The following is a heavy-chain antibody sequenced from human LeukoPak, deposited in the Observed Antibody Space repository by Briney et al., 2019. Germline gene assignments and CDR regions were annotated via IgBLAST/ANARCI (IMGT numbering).Heavy chain of an antibody. CDR2: IHGGGTT. CDR3: ARGSQNFPYYFDY. V-gene: IGHV3-66*01. Sequence: GGSLRLSCAASGLTVSGRYMNWVRQAPGKGLEWVSVIHGGGTTYYADSVNDRFTISRDNSKNTLYLQIDTLRVEDTAVYFCARGSQNFPYYFDYWGQGILVTVSS. J-gene: IGHJ4*02. CDR1: GLTVSGRY.